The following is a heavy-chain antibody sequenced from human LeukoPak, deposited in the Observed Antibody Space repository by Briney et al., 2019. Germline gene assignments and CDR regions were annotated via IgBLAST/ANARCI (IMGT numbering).Heavy chain of an antibody. V-gene: IGHV6-1*01. J-gene: IGHJ6*02. CDR3: ADITERGSYYYGMDG. CDR1: GDGVSSDSAD. D-gene: IGHD3-10*01. CDR2: TYYRSKWYN. Sequence: SQTLSHTCVNSGDGVSSDSADWSWVRQSPSRGLEWLGRTYYRSKWYNDYAVSVKGRISISPDTSKNQFSLQLKSVTPEDTAVYYCADITERGSYYYGMDGWGHGTAVTVSS.